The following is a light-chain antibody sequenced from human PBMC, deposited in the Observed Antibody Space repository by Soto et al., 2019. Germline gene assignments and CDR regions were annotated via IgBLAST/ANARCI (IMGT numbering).Light chain of an antibody. CDR1: SSNIGAGYD. V-gene: IGLV1-40*01. J-gene: IGLJ2*01. CDR2: GNS. Sequence: QSVLTQPPSVSGAPGQRVTISCTGSSSNIGAGYDVHWYRQLPGTAPKLLIYGNSNRPSGVPDRFSGSKSGTSASLAITGLQAKDEADSYCLSYDSSLSGVVFGGGTKLTVL. CDR3: LSYDSSLSGVV.